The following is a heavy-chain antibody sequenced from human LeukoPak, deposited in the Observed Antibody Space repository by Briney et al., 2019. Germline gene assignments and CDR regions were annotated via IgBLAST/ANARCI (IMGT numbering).Heavy chain of an antibody. CDR3: ARDRLYCSSTSCLYYFDY. V-gene: IGHV3-7*03. J-gene: IGHJ4*02. CDR2: IKQDGSEK. Sequence: GGSLRLSCAASGFTFSSYWMSWVRQAPGKGLEWVANIKQDGSEKYYVDSVKGRFTISRDNAKNSLYLQVNSLRAEDTAVYYCARDRLYCSSTSCLYYFDYWGQGTLVTVSS. CDR1: GFTFSSYW. D-gene: IGHD2-2*01.